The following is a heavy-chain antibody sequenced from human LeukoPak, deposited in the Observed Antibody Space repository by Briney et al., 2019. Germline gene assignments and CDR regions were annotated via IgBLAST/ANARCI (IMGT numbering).Heavy chain of an antibody. V-gene: IGHV3-48*01. J-gene: IGHJ4*02. CDR2: ISSSSSTI. CDR3: AKGYSGSYFDY. Sequence: PGGTLRLSCEASGLTFSSYSINWVRQAPGKGLEWVSHISSSSSTIYYADSVKGRFTISRDNAKNSLYLQMYSLRAEDTAVYYCAKGYSGSYFDYWGQGTLVTVSS. D-gene: IGHD1-26*01. CDR1: GLTFSSYS.